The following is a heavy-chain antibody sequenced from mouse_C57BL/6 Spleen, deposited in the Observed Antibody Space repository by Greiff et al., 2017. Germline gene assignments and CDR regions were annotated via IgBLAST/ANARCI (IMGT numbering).Heavy chain of an antibody. V-gene: IGHV14-2*01. D-gene: IGHD2-3*01. J-gene: IGHJ4*01. Sequence: EVQLQQSGAELVKPGASVKLSCTASGFTINGYYMHWVKQRTGQGLEWIGRIDPEDGETQYAPKFQGKATMTADTSSTTAYLQLSSLTSEDTAVYSRARDDGYYDYSMDYRGQGTTVTVSS. CDR3: ARDDGYYDYSMDY. CDR2: IDPEDGET. CDR1: GFTINGYY.